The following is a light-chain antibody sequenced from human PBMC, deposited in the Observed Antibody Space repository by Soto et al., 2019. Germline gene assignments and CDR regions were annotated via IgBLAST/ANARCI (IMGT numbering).Light chain of an antibody. Sequence: DIQMTQSPSSLSASVGDRVTITCRASQSISSYLNWYQQKPGKAPKLLIYAASSLQSGVPSRFSGSGSGTDFTLTISSLQPEDFATYYCQQSYGTPRTLGQGTKVDTK. CDR3: QQSYGTPRT. CDR2: AAS. V-gene: IGKV1-39*01. CDR1: QSISSY. J-gene: IGKJ1*01.